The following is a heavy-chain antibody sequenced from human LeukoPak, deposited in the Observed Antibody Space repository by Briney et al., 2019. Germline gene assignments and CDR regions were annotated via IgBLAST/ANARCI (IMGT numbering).Heavy chain of an antibody. CDR2: ILFTGST. D-gene: IGHD2-8*01. Sequence: SGTLSLTCAVSGDSIGGFYLNWIRQSPGKGLEWLGYILFTGSTSYNPSLRSRVTISLGTSKNQFSLELTSVTAADTALYYCASTNGDFGPYYFDSWGQGTLVTVSS. CDR3: ASTNGDFGPYYFDS. V-gene: IGHV4-59*01. CDR1: GDSIGGFY. J-gene: IGHJ4*02.